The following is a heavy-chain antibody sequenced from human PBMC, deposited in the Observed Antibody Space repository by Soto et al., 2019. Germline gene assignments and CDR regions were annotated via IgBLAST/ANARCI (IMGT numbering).Heavy chain of an antibody. CDR2: IRVGGGDT. CDR1: GFTFSSSA. CDR3: VKCSVGTVRNSGWCTWFDP. D-gene: IGHD6-19*01. J-gene: IGHJ5*02. V-gene: IGHV3-23*01. Sequence: EVRLLESAGGLAQPGGSRRLSCAASGFTFSSSAMNWVRQAPGKGLEWVSSIRVGGGDTFYADSVRGRFTVSRDISMTTLYLQMNRLRAEDTAIYYCVKCSVGTVRNSGWCTWFDPWGQGTLVTVSS.